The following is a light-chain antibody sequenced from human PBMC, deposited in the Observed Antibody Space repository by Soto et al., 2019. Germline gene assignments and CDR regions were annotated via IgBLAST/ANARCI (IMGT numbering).Light chain of an antibody. CDR1: QSLVHTDGKTY. V-gene: IGKV2-24*01. J-gene: IGKJ4*01. CDR2: KIS. CDR3: MQATRFPFT. Sequence: DIVLTQTPLSSPVTLGQPASISCTSSQSLVHTDGKTYLSWLQQRPGQPPRLLIYKISDRLSGVPDRFTGSGAGTDFTLTISRVEAEDVGTYYCMQATRFPFTFGGGTKVEIK.